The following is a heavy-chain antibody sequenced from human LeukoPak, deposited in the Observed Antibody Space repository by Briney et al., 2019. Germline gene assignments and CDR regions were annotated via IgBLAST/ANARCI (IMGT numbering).Heavy chain of an antibody. V-gene: IGHV3-33*06. D-gene: IGHD3-22*01. Sequence: GGSLRLSCATSGFTFSRSGMHWVRQTPGKGLEWVAVMRLDETNNHYADSVKGRFIISRDNSKNTLYLQMNSLRAEDTAVYYCAKAGFTMTQIDYWGQGIQVTVSS. CDR2: MRLDETNN. CDR1: GFTFSRSG. J-gene: IGHJ4*02. CDR3: AKAGFTMTQIDY.